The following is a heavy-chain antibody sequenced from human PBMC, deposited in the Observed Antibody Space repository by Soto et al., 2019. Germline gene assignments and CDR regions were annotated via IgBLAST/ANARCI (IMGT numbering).Heavy chain of an antibody. Sequence: EGQLLQSGGGLVQPGGSLRLSCAASGFAFGNYPMAWVRQTPGKGLEWISTISGSGGLTDYEDSVKGRFAISIDHSKDTVHLQMNSLRVEDTAIYYCAKDRTMARGIRAFDIWGQGTMVNIS. D-gene: IGHD3-10*01. CDR2: ISGSGGLT. CDR1: GFAFGNYP. V-gene: IGHV3-23*01. CDR3: AKDRTMARGIRAFDI. J-gene: IGHJ3*02.